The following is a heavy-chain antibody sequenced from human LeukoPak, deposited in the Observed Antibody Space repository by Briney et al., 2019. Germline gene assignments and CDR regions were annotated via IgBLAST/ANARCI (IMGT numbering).Heavy chain of an antibody. D-gene: IGHD6-19*01. J-gene: IGHJ5*02. CDR2: ISSTSSYI. CDR3: ARVEAVAGNWGGLDP. CDR1: GFTFSSYS. Sequence: GGSLRLSCAASGFTFSSYSMNWVRQAPGKGLEWVSSISSTSSYIYYADSVKGRFTISRDNAKDSLFLQLNSLRAEDAAMYYCARVEAVAGNWGGLDPWGQGTLVTVS. V-gene: IGHV3-21*01.